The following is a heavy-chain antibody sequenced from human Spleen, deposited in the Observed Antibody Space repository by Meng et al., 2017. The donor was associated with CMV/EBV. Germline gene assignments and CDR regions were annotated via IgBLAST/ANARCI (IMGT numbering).Heavy chain of an antibody. CDR1: GFTFDDYG. J-gene: IGHJ6*02. CDR3: AKDKANYYYYYGMDV. Sequence: GGSLRLSCAASGFTFDDYGMTWVRQVPGKGLEWVSGINWNGGSIGYADSVKGRFTISRDKAKKSLYLEMNSLRAEDTAVYYCAKDKANYYYYYGMDVWGQGTTVTVSS. V-gene: IGHV3-20*04. CDR2: INWNGGSI.